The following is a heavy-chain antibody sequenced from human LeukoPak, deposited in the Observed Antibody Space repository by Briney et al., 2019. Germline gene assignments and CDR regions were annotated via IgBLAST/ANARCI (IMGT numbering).Heavy chain of an antibody. D-gene: IGHD4-17*01. Sequence: SETLSLTCTVSGGSISSSSYYWGWIRQPPGKGLEWIGSIYYSGSTYYNPSLKRRVTMSVDTSKNQFSLKLSSVTAADTAVYYCARPSQKFYGDRYYFDYWGQGTLVTVSS. J-gene: IGHJ4*02. V-gene: IGHV4-39*07. CDR2: IYYSGST. CDR3: ARPSQKFYGDRYYFDY. CDR1: GGSISSSSYY.